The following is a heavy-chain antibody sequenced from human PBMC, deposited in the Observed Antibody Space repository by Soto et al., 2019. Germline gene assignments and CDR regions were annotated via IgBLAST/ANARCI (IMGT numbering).Heavy chain of an antibody. CDR1: GGSFSGYY. Sequence: SETLSLTCAVYGGSFSGYYWSWIRQSPGKGLEWIGEINHSGSTNYNPSLKSRVTISVDTSKNQFSLKLSSVTAADTAVYYCARGGGLEDYDFWSGYYTGPFFDYWGQGTLVTVSS. CDR2: INHSGST. D-gene: IGHD3-3*01. CDR3: ARGGGLEDYDFWSGYYTGPFFDY. V-gene: IGHV4-34*01. J-gene: IGHJ4*02.